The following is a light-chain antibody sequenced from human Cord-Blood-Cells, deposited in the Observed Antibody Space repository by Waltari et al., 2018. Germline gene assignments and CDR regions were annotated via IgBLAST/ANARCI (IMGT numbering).Light chain of an antibody. Sequence: QSALTQPASVSGSPGQSITISCTGTSSDVGCYHYVSWYQQHPGKAPKLIIYDVNNRPSGVSKRFSGSKSGNTASLTISGLQAEDEADYYCSSYTSSSTRVFGGGTKLTVL. CDR3: SSYTSSSTRV. CDR2: DVN. V-gene: IGLV2-14*03. J-gene: IGLJ3*02. CDR1: SSDVGCYHY.